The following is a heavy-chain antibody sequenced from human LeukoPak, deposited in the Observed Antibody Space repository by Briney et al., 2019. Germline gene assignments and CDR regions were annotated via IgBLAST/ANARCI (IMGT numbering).Heavy chain of an antibody. J-gene: IGHJ5*02. CDR2: MKLDGSQE. CDR3: ARWARDGSSGSCYSWFDP. CDR1: GFTLRSHC. D-gene: IGHD2-15*01. Sequence: GGSRRLSCAPSGFTLRSHCMSWVRQAPGEGLEWVANMKLDGSQEYYVDSVKGRLTISSDNAKSSLYLQMNSLRVDDTAVYYCARWARDGSSGSCYSWFDPWGQGTLVTVSS. V-gene: IGHV3-7*01.